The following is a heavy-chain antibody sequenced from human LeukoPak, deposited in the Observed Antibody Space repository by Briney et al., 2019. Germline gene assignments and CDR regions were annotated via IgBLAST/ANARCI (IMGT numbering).Heavy chain of an antibody. CDR1: GFTFSSYG. Sequence: GGSLRLSCAASGFTFSSYGMHWVRQAPGKGLEWVAVIWYDGSNKYYADSVKGRFTISRDNSKNTLYLQMNSLRAEDTAAYYCAREEYYYGSGSYRGYDAFDIWGQGTMATVSS. CDR2: IWYDGSNK. V-gene: IGHV3-33*01. CDR3: AREEYYYGSGSYRGYDAFDI. J-gene: IGHJ3*02. D-gene: IGHD3-10*01.